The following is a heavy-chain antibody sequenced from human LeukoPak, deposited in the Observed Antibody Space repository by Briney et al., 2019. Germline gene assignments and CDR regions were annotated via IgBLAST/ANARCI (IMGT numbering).Heavy chain of an antibody. J-gene: IGHJ4*02. V-gene: IGHV4-59*01. CDR1: GGSISSYH. CDR3: ARDQVGFDY. CDR2: IYYSGST. Sequence: SETLSLTCTVSGGSISSYHWSWIRQPPGKGLEWIGYIYYSGSTNYNPSLKSRVTISVDTSKNQFSLKLSSVTAADTAVYYCARDQVGFDYWGQGTLVTVSS.